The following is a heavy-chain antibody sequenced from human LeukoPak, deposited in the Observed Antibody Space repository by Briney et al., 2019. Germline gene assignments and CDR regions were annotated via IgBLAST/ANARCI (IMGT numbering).Heavy chain of an antibody. Sequence: GGSLRLSCAASGFTFNTYELNWVRQAPGKGLEWLAHISNSGDTIHYATSVEDRFTISRDSAKNSVYLQMNSLRVEDTALYYCARDATTTVGWVYMDVWGKGTAVTIS. CDR2: ISNSGDTI. J-gene: IGHJ6*03. V-gene: IGHV3-48*03. CDR1: GFTFNTYE. D-gene: IGHD4-11*01. CDR3: ARDATTTVGWVYMDV.